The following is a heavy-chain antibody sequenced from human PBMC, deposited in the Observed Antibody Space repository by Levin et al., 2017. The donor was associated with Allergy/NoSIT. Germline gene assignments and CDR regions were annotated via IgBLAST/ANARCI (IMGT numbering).Heavy chain of an antibody. V-gene: IGHV3-30*04. CDR1: GFTFSSYA. J-gene: IGHJ3*02. CDR2: ISYDGSNK. D-gene: IGHD6-13*01. CDR3: ARSERIAAGSRESRVPLPPPSAFDI. Sequence: PGGSLRLSCAASGFTFSSYAMHWVRQAPGKGLEWVAVISYDGSNKYYADSVKGRFTISRDNSKNTLYLQMNSLRAEDTAVYYCARSERIAAGSRESRVPLPPPSAFDIWGQGTMVTVSS.